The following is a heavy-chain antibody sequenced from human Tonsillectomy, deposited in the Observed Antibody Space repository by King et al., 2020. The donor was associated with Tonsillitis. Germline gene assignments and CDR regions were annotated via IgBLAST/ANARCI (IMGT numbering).Heavy chain of an antibody. V-gene: IGHV4-30-4*07. J-gene: IGHJ6*02. D-gene: IGHD3-22*01. CDR2: IYYSGST. CDR1: GGSISSGGYS. Sequence: VQLQESGPGLVKPSQTLSLTCAVSGGSISSGGYSWSWIRQPPGKGLEWIGYIYYSGSTYYNPSLKSRVTISVDTSKNQFSLKLSSVTAADTAVYYCASAFDSSGYYYYYGMDVWGQGTTVTVSS. CDR3: ASAFDSSGYYYYYGMDV.